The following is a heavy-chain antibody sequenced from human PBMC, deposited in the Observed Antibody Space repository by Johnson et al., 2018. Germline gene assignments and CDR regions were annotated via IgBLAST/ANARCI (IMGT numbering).Heavy chain of an antibody. V-gene: IGHV3-30-3*01. CDR1: GFTFSIYS. D-gene: IGHD3/OR15-3a*01. CDR2: ISDDGIYK. CDR3: AKDWTGHWHVHFQY. J-gene: IGHJ1*01. Sequence: QVQLVESGGGVVQPGRSLRLSCAASGFTFSIYSMHWVRQAPGKGLEWVAGISDDGIYKYYADSVKGRFTISRDNSNDTLSLQMVSLRAEDTAVYYCAKDWTGHWHVHFQYWGQGTLVTVSS.